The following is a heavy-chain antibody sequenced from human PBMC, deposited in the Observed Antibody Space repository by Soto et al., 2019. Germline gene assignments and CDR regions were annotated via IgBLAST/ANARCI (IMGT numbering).Heavy chain of an antibody. CDR1: GYSFSTYW. J-gene: IGHJ5*02. CDR3: ERQHGVDQANGWIYP. CDR2: IYPGDSDT. Sequence: PGESLKISCQASGYSFSTYWIGWVRHMPGKGLEWVGIIYPGDSDTIYSPSFQGQVTISADQSSSTTYLQWTSLKTSDTAIYYCERQHGVDQANGWIYPWGKGTLVTAAS. D-gene: IGHD4-17*01. V-gene: IGHV5-51*01.